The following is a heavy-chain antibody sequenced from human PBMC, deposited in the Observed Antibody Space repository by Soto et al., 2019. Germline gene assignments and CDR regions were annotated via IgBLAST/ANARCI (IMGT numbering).Heavy chain of an antibody. D-gene: IGHD3-10*01. J-gene: IGHJ4*02. V-gene: IGHV3-15*07. CDR1: DFTFSNAW. Sequence: GGSLRLSCAASDFTFSNAWINWVRQAPGKGLEWVGRIKSKTHGGTTDFAAPVKGRFAISRDDSKNMVYLQMNSLKTEDTGIYYCTKALGDQYYFDYWGQGALVTVSS. CDR2: IKSKTHGGTT. CDR3: TKALGDQYYFDY.